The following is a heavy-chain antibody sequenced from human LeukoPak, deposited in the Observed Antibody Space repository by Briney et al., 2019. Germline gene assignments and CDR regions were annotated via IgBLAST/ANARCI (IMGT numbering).Heavy chain of an antibody. Sequence: ESGPTLVKPTQTLTLTCTFSGFSLSTSGMCVSWIRQPPGKALEWLARIDWDDDKYYGPSLKTRLTISKDTSKNQVVLTMTNMDPVDTATYYCARNYYDSSGYYPNWFDPWGQGTLVTVSS. J-gene: IGHJ5*02. D-gene: IGHD3-22*01. V-gene: IGHV2-70*11. CDR3: ARNYYDSSGYYPNWFDP. CDR1: GFSLSTSGMC. CDR2: IDWDDDK.